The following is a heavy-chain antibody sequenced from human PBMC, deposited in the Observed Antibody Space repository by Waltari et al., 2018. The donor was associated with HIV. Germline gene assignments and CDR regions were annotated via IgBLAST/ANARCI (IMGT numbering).Heavy chain of an antibody. V-gene: IGHV4-59*08. D-gene: IGHD1-26*01. Sequence: QVPLQESGPGPVMRPETLSRSCSVPGGSTTPYYWSWIRQSPGKGRDWLGFVYHCGTTISYPSFKSRVTISVDTSQNQFSVELRSVTDADTAWYYCARNLSYLNYDAFASWGQGTLVSVSS. CDR1: GGSTTPYY. CDR3: ARNLSYLNYDAFAS. J-gene: IGHJ4*02. CDR2: VYHCGTT.